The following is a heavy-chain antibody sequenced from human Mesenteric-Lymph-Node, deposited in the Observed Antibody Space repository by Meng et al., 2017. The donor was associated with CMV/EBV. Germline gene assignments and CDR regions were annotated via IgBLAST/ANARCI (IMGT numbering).Heavy chain of an antibody. J-gene: IGHJ4*02. Sequence: SETLSLTCTVSGDSVSSGSYYWSWIRQPPGKGLEWIGYIYHRGSTNYNPSLKSRVTISVDTSKNQFSLKLSSVTAADTAVYYCARENGDFDYWGQGALVTVSS. CDR2: IYHRGST. CDR1: GDSVSSGSYY. CDR3: ARENGDFDY. V-gene: IGHV4-30-4*08. D-gene: IGHD4-17*01.